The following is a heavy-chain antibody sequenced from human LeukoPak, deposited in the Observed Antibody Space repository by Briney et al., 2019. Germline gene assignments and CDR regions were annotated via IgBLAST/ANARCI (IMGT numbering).Heavy chain of an antibody. V-gene: IGHV1-69*05. J-gene: IGHJ6*03. CDR2: IIPIFGTA. CDR3: ARGWGYYYYYMDV. CDR1: GGTFSSYA. Sequence: ASVKVSCKASGGTFSSYAISWVRQAPGQGLVWMGGIIPIFGTANYAQKFQGRVTITTDESTSTAYMELSSLRSEDTAVYYCARGWGYYYYYMDVWGKGTTVTVSS. D-gene: IGHD1-26*01.